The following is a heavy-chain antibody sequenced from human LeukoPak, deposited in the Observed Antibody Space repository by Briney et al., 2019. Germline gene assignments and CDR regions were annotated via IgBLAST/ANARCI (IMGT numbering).Heavy chain of an antibody. Sequence: GSSVKVSCKASGGTFSSYAISWVRQAPGQGLEWMGRIIPILGIANYAQKFQGRVTITADKSTSTAYMELSSLRSEDTAVYYCAIGGIVVSKLLDYWGQGTLVTVSS. CDR3: AIGGIVVSKLLDY. V-gene: IGHV1-69*04. D-gene: IGHD3-16*01. CDR1: GGTFSSYA. J-gene: IGHJ4*02. CDR2: IIPILGIA.